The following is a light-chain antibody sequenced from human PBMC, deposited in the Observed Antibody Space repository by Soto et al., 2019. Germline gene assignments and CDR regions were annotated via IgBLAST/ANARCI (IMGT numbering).Light chain of an antibody. CDR1: QSISNW. CDR3: QQLSRYPLT. V-gene: IGKV1-5*01. J-gene: IGKJ4*01. CDR2: HAS. Sequence: DIQMTQSPSTLPASVGDTFTITCLASQSISNWLAWYQQKPGTAPKVLIYHASTLQSGVPSRFGGSGSETEFSLTIRALQPEDFATYYCQQLSRYPLTFGGGTKVDIK.